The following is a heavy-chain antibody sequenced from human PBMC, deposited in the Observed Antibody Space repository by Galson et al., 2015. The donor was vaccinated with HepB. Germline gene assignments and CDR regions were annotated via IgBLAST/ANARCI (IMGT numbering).Heavy chain of an antibody. CDR3: ATGNFCTGDSCYSFDW. V-gene: IGHV3-11*06. J-gene: IGHJ4*02. CDR1: GFTFSDHY. Sequence: SLRLSCAASGFTFSDHYMSWIRQAPGKGLEWVSYISSSSSYTNYADSVKGRFTISRDNAKNSLYLQMNSLRAEDTAVYYCATGNFCTGDSCYSFDWWGQGTRVTVSS. CDR2: ISSSSSYT. D-gene: IGHD2-15*01.